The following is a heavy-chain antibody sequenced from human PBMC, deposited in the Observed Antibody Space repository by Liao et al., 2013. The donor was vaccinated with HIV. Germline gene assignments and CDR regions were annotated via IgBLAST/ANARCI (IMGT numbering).Heavy chain of an antibody. CDR2: VSHSGGI. J-gene: IGHJ4*02. CDR1: NGSISSGRYC. Sequence: QVQLQESGPGLVKPSQTLSLTCTVYNGSISSGRYCWTWIRQSAGKGLEWIGRVSHSGGINYNPSLQSRAMMSIDTSNNRFYLKLTSVTVADTAVYYCARGVPPDYWGQGTLVSVSS. CDR3: ARGVPPDY. D-gene: IGHD5/OR15-5a*01. V-gene: IGHV4-61*02.